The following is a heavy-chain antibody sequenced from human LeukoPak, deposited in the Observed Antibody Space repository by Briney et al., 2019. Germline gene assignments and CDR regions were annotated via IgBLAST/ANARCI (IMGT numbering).Heavy chain of an antibody. CDR1: GYTFTGYY. D-gene: IGHD3-3*01. CDR3: ARDLAAYYDFWSGYRYFDY. J-gene: IGHJ4*02. V-gene: IGHV1-2*02. Sequence: GASVKVSCKASGYTFTGYYMHWVRQAPGQGLEWMGWINPNSGGTNYAQKFQGRVTMTRDTSISTAYMELSRLRSDDTAVYYCARDLAAYYDFWSGYRYFDYWGQGTLVTVSS. CDR2: INPNSGGT.